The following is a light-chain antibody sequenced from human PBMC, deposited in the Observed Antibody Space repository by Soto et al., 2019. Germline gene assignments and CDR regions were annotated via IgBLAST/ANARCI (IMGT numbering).Light chain of an antibody. V-gene: IGLV2-23*01. CDR1: SSDVGTYNL. Sequence: QSVLTQPASVSGSPGQSITISCTGTSSDVGTYNLVSWYQQHPGKAPKLMIYEDNKRPSGVSNRFSGSKSGNTASLTMSGLQAEDEADYYCCSYAGSGTLVFGGGTKLTVL. CDR3: CSYAGSGTLV. J-gene: IGLJ3*02. CDR2: EDN.